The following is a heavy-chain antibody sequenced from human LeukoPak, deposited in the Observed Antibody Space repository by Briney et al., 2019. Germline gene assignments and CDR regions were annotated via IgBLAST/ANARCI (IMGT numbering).Heavy chain of an antibody. CDR2: INEDASII. D-gene: IGHD3-16*01. Sequence: GGSLRLSCAASGFTFSGYWMHWVRQAPGKGLEWVSRINEDASIITYADSVKGRFIISRDNTKNSLYLQMNSLRAEDTPVYYCVRDVIRVWTPGDDFDFWGQGTLVTVSS. J-gene: IGHJ4*02. V-gene: IGHV3-74*01. CDR1: GFTFSGYW. CDR3: VRDVIRVWTPGDDFDF.